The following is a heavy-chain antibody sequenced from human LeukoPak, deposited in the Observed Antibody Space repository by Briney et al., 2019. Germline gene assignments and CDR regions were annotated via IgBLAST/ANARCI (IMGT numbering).Heavy chain of an antibody. Sequence: GGSLRLSCAASGFTFSSYAMSWVRQAPGKGLEWVSAISGSGGNTYHADSVKGRFTISRDNSKNTLYLQMNSLRAEDTAVYYCARGRKLTTLDYWGQGTLVTVSS. CDR1: GFTFSSYA. J-gene: IGHJ4*02. D-gene: IGHD1-1*01. V-gene: IGHV3-23*01. CDR2: ISGSGGNT. CDR3: ARGRKLTTLDY.